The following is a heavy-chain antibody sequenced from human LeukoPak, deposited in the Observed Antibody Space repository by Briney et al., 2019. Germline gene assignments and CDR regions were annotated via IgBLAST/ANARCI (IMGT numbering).Heavy chain of an antibody. V-gene: IGHV1-2*06. J-gene: IGHJ3*02. Sequence: ASVKVSCKASGYTFTGYYMHWVRQAPGQGLEWMGRINPNSGGTNYAQKFQGRVTMTRDTSISTAYMELSRLRSDDTAVYYCARPASTGYCSGGSCHRRVENAFDIWGQGTMVTVSS. CDR2: INPNSGGT. D-gene: IGHD2-15*01. CDR1: GYTFTGYY. CDR3: ARPASTGYCSGGSCHRRVENAFDI.